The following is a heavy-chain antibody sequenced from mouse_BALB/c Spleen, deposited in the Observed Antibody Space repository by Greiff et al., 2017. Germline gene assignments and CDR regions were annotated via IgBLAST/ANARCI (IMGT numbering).Heavy chain of an antibody. J-gene: IGHJ4*01. D-gene: IGHD4-1*01. CDR1: GFTFSSYA. CDR2: ISSGGSYT. Sequence: EVKLVESGGGLVKPGGSLKLSCAASGFTFSSYAMSWVRQTPEKRLEWVATISSGGSYTYYPDSVKGRFTISRDNAKNTLYLQMSSLRSEDTAMYYCARLGKDDYYAMDYWGQGTSVTVSS. V-gene: IGHV5-9-3*01. CDR3: ARLGKDDYYAMDY.